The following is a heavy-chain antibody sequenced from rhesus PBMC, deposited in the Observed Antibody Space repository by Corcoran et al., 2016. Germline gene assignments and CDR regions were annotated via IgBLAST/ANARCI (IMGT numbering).Heavy chain of an antibody. V-gene: IGHV4-65*01. J-gene: IGHJ4*01. D-gene: IGHD3-40*01. CDR2: GAGNSSSP. Sequence: QVLLQESGPGLVKPSETLSLTCAVSGASITSSDWWTWIRQPPGKGLEWIGYGAGNSSSPYSNPSLKSRVTISTYTSRNQLSLTLNSVTAADTAVYYCGRLRYTSFSYPYYYDYWGQGVLLTVSS. CDR1: GASITSSDW. CDR3: GRLRYTSFSYPYYYDY.